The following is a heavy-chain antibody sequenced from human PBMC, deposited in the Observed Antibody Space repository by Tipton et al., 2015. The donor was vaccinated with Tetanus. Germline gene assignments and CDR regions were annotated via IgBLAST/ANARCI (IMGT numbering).Heavy chain of an antibody. J-gene: IGHJ5*02. Sequence: TLSLTCAVSGGSINSGAYFWSWIRQPPGKGLEWIGYIFHTGSTYYKPSLKSRVTISVDRSKNQFSLKLSSVTPADTAVYYCARAAKDSIDMIRGTAPNWFDPRGQGTLVTVSS. V-gene: IGHV4-30-2*01. D-gene: IGHD3-10*01. CDR1: GGSINSGAYF. CDR2: IFHTGST. CDR3: ARAAKDSIDMIRGTAPNWFDP.